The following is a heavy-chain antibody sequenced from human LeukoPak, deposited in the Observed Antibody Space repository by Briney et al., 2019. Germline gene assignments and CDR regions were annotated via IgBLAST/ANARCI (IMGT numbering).Heavy chain of an antibody. J-gene: IGHJ4*02. Sequence: PSETLSLTCTVSGGSISSSSYYWSWIRQPPGKGLEWVGYIYYSGSTNYNPSLKSRVTISVDTSKNQFSLKLSSVTAADTAVYYCARSAPTYYYDSSGDPAFDYWGQGTLVTVSS. V-gene: IGHV4-61*01. D-gene: IGHD3-22*01. CDR1: GGSISSSSYY. CDR3: ARSAPTYYYDSSGDPAFDY. CDR2: IYYSGST.